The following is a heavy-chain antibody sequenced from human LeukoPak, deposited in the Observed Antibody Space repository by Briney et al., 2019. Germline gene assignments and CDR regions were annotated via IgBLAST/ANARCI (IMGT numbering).Heavy chain of an antibody. CDR3: ARPRDCSSTSRYPSDAFDI. CDR2: IYPGDSDDT. J-gene: IGHJ3*02. Sequence: GESLKISCKGSGYKFSNYWIGWVRQMPGKGLEWMGIIYPGDSDDTRYSPSYLGQVTMSADMSINTAYLQWSSLKASDTAIYYCARPRDCSSTSRYPSDAFDIWGQGTMDTVSS. V-gene: IGHV5-51*01. CDR1: GYKFSNYW. D-gene: IGHD2-2*01.